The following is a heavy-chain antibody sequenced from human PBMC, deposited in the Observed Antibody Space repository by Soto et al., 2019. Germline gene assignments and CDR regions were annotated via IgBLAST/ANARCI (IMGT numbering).Heavy chain of an antibody. CDR3: ATDGPSNSGNLYAFDI. CDR1: GYTLTNYG. CDR2: VTPYKADA. J-gene: IGHJ3*02. Sequence: ASVKVSCKASGYTLTNYGVTWVRQAPGQGLEWLGRVTPYKADANSAQNLQGRVTMATDTSTNTAYLELRSLRSDDTAVYFCATDGPSNSGNLYAFDIWGQGTMVTVSS. D-gene: IGHD5-12*01. V-gene: IGHV1-18*04.